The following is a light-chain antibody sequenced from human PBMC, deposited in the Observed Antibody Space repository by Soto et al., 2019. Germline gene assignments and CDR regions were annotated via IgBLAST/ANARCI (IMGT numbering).Light chain of an antibody. CDR1: SSDVGNYKY. Sequence: QSVRTHPASVSWSPGKSITISCTGTSSDVGNYKYVSWYQQDPGKASKLMVYEVCNRSAGVSNRLSGPKSGNTASLTISGLQAEDETDYYCFSYTSSGTYVFGTGTKVTAL. V-gene: IGLV2-14*01. J-gene: IGLJ1*01. CDR3: FSYTSSGTYV. CDR2: EVC.